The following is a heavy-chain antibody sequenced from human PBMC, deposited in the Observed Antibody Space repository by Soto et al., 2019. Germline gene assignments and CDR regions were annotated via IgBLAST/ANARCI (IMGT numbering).Heavy chain of an antibody. Sequence: PGGSLRLSCAASGFTFSSYAMSWVRQAPGKGLEWVSSITGSGGSTYNADSVKGRFTISRDNSENTLYLQTNSLRAEDTAVYYCAKEYSDFLTAFYGPLNIYYYYSGMDVWGQGTTVTVSS. CDR3: AKEYSDFLTAFYGPLNIYYYYSGMDV. D-gene: IGHD3-9*01. J-gene: IGHJ6*02. CDR1: GFTFSSYA. CDR2: ITGSGGST. V-gene: IGHV3-23*01.